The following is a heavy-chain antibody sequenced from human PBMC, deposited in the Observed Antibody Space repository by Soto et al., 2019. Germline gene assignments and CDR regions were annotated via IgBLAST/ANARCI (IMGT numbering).Heavy chain of an antibody. CDR2: IKQDGSDK. V-gene: IGHV3-7*01. D-gene: IGHD3-22*01. Sequence: VQLVESGGGLVQPGGSLRLSCAASGFSFSTYWMSWVRQAPGKGLEWVANIKQDGSDKYYVDSVKGRFTISRDNAKNSLYLQMNSLRAEDTAVYYCARAHPGYDYANYWGQGSLVTVSS. CDR1: GFSFSTYW. CDR3: ARAHPGYDYANY. J-gene: IGHJ4*02.